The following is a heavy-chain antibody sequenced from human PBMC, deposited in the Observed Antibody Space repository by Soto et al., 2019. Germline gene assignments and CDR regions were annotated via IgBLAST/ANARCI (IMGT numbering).Heavy chain of an antibody. CDR2: ISSSSSYT. V-gene: IGHV3-11*06. Sequence: QVQLVESGGGLVKPGGSLRLSCAASGFTFSDYYMSWIRQAPGKGLEWVSYISSSSSYTNYADSVKGRFTISRDNAKNSLYLQMNSLRAEDTAVYYCARGTAYSSSHFDYWGQGTLVTVSS. J-gene: IGHJ4*02. CDR1: GFTFSDYY. D-gene: IGHD6-6*01. CDR3: ARGTAYSSSHFDY.